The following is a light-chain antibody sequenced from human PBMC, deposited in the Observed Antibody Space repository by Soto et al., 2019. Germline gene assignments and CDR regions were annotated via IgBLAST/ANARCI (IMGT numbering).Light chain of an antibody. CDR1: QSLLSSDGDTY. J-gene: IGKJ1*01. V-gene: IGKV2-30*01. CDR2: KVS. CDR3: MQGTQWTPWT. Sequence: DVVMTQSPLSLPVTLGQPASISCRSSQSLLSSDGDTYLNWFQQRPGQSPRRLIYKVSNRDSGVPDRFSGSGSGTDFTLKISRVEAEDLGVYYCMQGTQWTPWTFGQGTKVEIK.